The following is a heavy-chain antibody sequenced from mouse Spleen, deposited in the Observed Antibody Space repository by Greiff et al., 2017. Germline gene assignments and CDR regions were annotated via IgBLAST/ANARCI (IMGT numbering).Heavy chain of an antibody. D-gene: IGHD1-1*02. V-gene: IGHV1-52*01. CDR3: ERDYGPTVYFDY. Sequence: QVQLQQPGAELVRPGASVKLSCKASGYTFTSYWMNWVKQRPEQGLEWIGRIDPYDSETHYNQKFKDKAILTVDKSSSTAYMQLSSLTSEDYEGYYGERDYGPTVYFDYWGQGTTLTVSS. CDR1: GYTFTSYW. CDR2: IDPYDSET. J-gene: IGHJ2*01.